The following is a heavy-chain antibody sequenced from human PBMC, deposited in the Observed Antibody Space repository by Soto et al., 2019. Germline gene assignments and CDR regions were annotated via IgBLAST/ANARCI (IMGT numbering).Heavy chain of an antibody. D-gene: IGHD1-26*01. CDR3: ASREIQGPIAY. Sequence: QVQLQESGPGLVKPSDTLSLTCAVSGYSISSSNWWGWIRQPPGKGLEWIGYIYYSGTTYYNPSLTRRVTTSVDTSKHQFSLKLTSVTAVDTAVYYCASREIQGPIAYWGQGTLVTVSS. CDR1: GYSISSSNW. CDR2: IYYSGTT. J-gene: IGHJ4*02. V-gene: IGHV4-28*01.